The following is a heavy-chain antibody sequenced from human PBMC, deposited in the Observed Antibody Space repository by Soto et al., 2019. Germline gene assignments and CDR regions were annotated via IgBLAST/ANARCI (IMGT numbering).Heavy chain of an antibody. CDR1: GGTFSSYA. CDR3: ASRGDYYDRSRLGY. CDR2: IIPIFGTA. Sequence: GASVKVSCKASGGTFSSYAISWVRQAPGQGLEWMGGIIPIFGTANYAQKFQGRVTITADESTSTAYMELSSLRSEDTAVYYCASRGDYYDRSRLGYWGQGTLVTVSS. D-gene: IGHD3-22*01. V-gene: IGHV1-69*13. J-gene: IGHJ4*02.